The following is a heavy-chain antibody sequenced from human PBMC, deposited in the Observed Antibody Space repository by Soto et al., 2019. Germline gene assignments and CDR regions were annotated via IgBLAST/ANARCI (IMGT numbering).Heavy chain of an antibody. CDR2: FDPEDGET. V-gene: IGHV1-24*01. CDR1: GYTLTELS. Sequence: ASVKVSCKVSGYTLTELSMHWVRQAPGKGLEWMGGFDPEDGETIYAQKFQGRVTMTEDTSTDTAYMELCSLRSEDTAVYYCATVDPGEMATITSAEYFQHWGQGTLVTVSS. J-gene: IGHJ1*01. D-gene: IGHD5-12*01. CDR3: ATVDPGEMATITSAEYFQH.